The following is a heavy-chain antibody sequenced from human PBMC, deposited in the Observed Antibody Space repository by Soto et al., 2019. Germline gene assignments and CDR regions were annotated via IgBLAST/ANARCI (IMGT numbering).Heavy chain of an antibody. Sequence: PGGSLRLSCAASGFTFSSYWMSWVRQAPGKGLEWVANIKQDGSEKYYVDSVKGRFTISRDNAKNSLYLQMNSLRAEDTAVYYCARFQAFLGDYFDYWGQGTLVTVSS. D-gene: IGHD3-3*01. CDR2: IKQDGSEK. J-gene: IGHJ4*02. CDR1: GFTFSSYW. V-gene: IGHV3-7*01. CDR3: ARFQAFLGDYFDY.